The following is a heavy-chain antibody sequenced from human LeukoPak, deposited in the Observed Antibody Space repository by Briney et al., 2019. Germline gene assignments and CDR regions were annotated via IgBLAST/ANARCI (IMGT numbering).Heavy chain of an antibody. CDR3: ARDPNYDILTGYYSDY. D-gene: IGHD3-9*01. CDR1: GGTFSSYA. CDR2: IIPIFGTA. J-gene: IGHJ4*02. V-gene: IGHV1-69*01. Sequence: GSSVKVSCKASGGTFSSYAISWVRQAPGQGLEWMGGIIPIFGTANYAQKFQGRVTITADESTSTAYMELSSLRSEDTAVYYCARDPNYDILTGYYSDYWGPGTLVTVSS.